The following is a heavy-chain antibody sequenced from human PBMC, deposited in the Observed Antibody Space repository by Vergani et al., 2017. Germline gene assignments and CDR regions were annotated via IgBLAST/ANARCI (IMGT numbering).Heavy chain of an antibody. CDR1: GYTFTSYA. Sequence: QVQLVQSGAEVKKPGASVKVSCKASGYTFTSYAMHWVRQAPGQRLEWMGWINAGNGNTKYSQNFQGRVTITRDTSAGTAYMELSSLRSEDTAVYYCARVPNYYGSGSTLDYWGQGTLVTVSS. D-gene: IGHD3-10*01. CDR2: INAGNGNT. CDR3: ARVPNYYGSGSTLDY. V-gene: IGHV1-3*01. J-gene: IGHJ4*02.